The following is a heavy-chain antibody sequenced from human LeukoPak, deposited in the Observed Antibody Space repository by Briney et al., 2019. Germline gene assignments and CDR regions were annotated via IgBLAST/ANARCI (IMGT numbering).Heavy chain of an antibody. CDR1: GFNFDDFG. Sequence: WGSLRLPCSGSGFNFDDFGITWVRQTPGKGLEWVSGINWNGDSTYYVDSAKGRFTISRDNAKKSVDLHMNSLRAEDTALYYCGRDRPNYYIYMDVWGKGTTVTVSS. CDR2: INWNGDST. J-gene: IGHJ6*03. V-gene: IGHV3-20*04. CDR3: GRDRPNYYIYMDV.